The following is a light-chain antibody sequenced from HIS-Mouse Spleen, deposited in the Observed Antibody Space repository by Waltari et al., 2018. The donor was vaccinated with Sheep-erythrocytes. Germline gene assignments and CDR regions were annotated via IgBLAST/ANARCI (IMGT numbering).Light chain of an antibody. CDR3: QQYGSSRLT. CDR1: QSVSSSY. Sequence: EIVLTQSPGTLSLSPGEIATLSCRASQSVSSSYLAWYQQKPGQAPRPLIHGASSRATGIPDRFRGSGSGTDFTLTISRLEPEDFAVYYCQQYGSSRLTFGGGTKVDIK. CDR2: GAS. J-gene: IGKJ4*01. V-gene: IGKV3-20*01.